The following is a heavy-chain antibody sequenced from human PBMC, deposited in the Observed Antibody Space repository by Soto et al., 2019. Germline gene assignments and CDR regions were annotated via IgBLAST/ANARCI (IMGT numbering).Heavy chain of an antibody. CDR2: TRHNGDT. CDR1: GGSFSDYQ. Sequence: QVQLRQWGAGVLKPSETLSLTCNVSGGSFSDYQWTCIRHSPDKGLEWIGETRHNGDTNSKPSLRSRLTLSVDTSKRQFSLRLSSVTSADTAVYFCAGGPDYGDYDAWGQGTLVTVSS. CDR3: AGGPDYGDYDA. J-gene: IGHJ5*02. V-gene: IGHV4-34*01. D-gene: IGHD4-17*01.